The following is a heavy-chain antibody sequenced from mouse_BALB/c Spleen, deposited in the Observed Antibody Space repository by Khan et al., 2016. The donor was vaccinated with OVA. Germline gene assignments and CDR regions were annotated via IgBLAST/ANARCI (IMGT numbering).Heavy chain of an antibody. V-gene: IGHV5-6*01. D-gene: IGHD1-1*01. CDR1: GFTFSTYG. CDR2: VSTGGSYT. Sequence: EVQRVESGGDLVKPGGSLKLSCAASGFTFSTYGMSWVRQTPDKRLEWVATVSTGGSYTYYPASVKGRFTISRDNAKNTLYLQMSGLKSEDTAMFYCTRLAYYYDSGGFAYWGQGTLVTVSA. J-gene: IGHJ3*01. CDR3: TRLAYYYDSGGFAY.